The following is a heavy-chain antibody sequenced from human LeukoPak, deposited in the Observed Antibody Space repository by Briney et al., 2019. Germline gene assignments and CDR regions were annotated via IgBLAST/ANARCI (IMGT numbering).Heavy chain of an antibody. J-gene: IGHJ4*02. V-gene: IGHV3-23*01. Sequence: GGSLRLPCAASGFTFSSYAMSWVRQAPGKGLEWVSAISGSGGSTYYADSVKGRFTISRDNSKNTLYLQMNSLRAEDTAVYYCASLFDVWGSYGTDYWGQGTLVTVSS. CDR1: GFTFSSYA. D-gene: IGHD3-16*01. CDR2: ISGSGGST. CDR3: ASLFDVWGSYGTDY.